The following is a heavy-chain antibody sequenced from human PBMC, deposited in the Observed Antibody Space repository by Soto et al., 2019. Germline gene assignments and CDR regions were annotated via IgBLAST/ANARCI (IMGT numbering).Heavy chain of an antibody. V-gene: IGHV3-11*06. CDR1: GFTFSDYY. Sequence: GGSLRLSCAASGFTFSDYYMSWIRQAPGKGLEWVSYISSSCSYTNYTDSVKGRFTISRDNAKNSLYLQMNSLRAEDTAVYYCARDNVDTAMESYYYGMDVWGQGTTVTVSS. CDR3: ARDNVDTAMESYYYGMDV. CDR2: ISSSCSYT. J-gene: IGHJ6*02. D-gene: IGHD5-18*01.